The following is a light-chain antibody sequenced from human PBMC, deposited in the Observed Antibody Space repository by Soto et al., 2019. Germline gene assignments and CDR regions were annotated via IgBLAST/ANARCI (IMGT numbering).Light chain of an antibody. CDR2: AAS. CDR3: QHYNNWPRT. CDR1: QSISSW. V-gene: IGKV1-5*01. Sequence: DIQMTQSPSSLSASVGDRFTITCRASQSISSWLAWYQQKPGKAPELLIYAASTLQSGVPSRFSGSGSGTDFTLTISSLQSEDFALYYCQHYNNWPRTFGQGTKVDI. J-gene: IGKJ1*01.